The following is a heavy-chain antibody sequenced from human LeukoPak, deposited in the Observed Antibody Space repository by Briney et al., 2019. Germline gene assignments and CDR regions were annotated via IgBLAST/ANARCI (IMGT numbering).Heavy chain of an antibody. Sequence: PGGSLRLSCAASGFTVSSNYMSWVRQAPGKGLEWVSVIYSGGSTYYADSVKGRFTISRDNSKNTLYLQMNSLRAEDTAVYYCAKGCRRVFPLETDYWGQGTLVTVSS. J-gene: IGHJ4*02. V-gene: IGHV3-53*05. CDR1: GFTVSSNY. CDR2: IYSGGST. CDR3: AKGCRRVFPLETDY.